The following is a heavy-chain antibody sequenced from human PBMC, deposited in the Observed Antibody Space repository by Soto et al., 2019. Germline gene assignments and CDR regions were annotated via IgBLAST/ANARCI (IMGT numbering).Heavy chain of an antibody. CDR2: IYSSGST. CDR1: GGSISSSSYY. V-gene: IGHV4-39*01. D-gene: IGHD5-18*01. J-gene: IGHJ4*02. CDR3: ERMGDTAMDYYFDY. Sequence: QLQLQESGPGLVKPSETLSLTCTVSGGSISSSSYYWGWIRQPPGTGLEWIGSIYSSGSTYYNPSLKSLVNISVDTSKNQFSLKRSSVTAADTAVYYCERMGDTAMDYYFDYWGQGTLVTVSS.